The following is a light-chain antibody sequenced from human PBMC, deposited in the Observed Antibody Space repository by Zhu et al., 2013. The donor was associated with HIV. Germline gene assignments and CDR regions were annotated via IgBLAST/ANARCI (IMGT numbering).Light chain of an antibody. CDR1: QRISGW. CDR2: DAS. Sequence: DIQMTQSPSTLAASVGDRLTITCRASQRISGWLAWYQQKPGKAPHLLIYDASKLKTAVPSRFSGSGSGTEFTLTISSLQPDDFATYYCQQYNSYPYTFGQGTKLQIK. V-gene: IGKV1-5*01. CDR3: QQYNSYPYT. J-gene: IGKJ2*01.